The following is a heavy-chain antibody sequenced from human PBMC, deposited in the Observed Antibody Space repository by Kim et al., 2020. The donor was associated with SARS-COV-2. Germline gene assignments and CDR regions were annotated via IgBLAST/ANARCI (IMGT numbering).Heavy chain of an antibody. Sequence: VKGRFTISRDNAKNSLYLQMNSLRDEDTAVYYCARDEGDILTGYYGMDVWGQGTTVTVSS. J-gene: IGHJ6*02. V-gene: IGHV3-48*02. CDR3: ARDEGDILTGYYGMDV. D-gene: IGHD3-9*01.